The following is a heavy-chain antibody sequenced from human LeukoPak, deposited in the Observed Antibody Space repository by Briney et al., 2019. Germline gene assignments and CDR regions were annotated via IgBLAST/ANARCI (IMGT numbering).Heavy chain of an antibody. CDR1: GFPFSDSA. CDR2: IRSKADAYAT. Sequence: GGSLKLSCAASGFPFSDSAIHWVRQATGKGLEWVGRIRSKADAYATTYAASLKGRFTISRDDSRNRAYLQMSSLRTEDTAVYYCTREYSSGWPFDFWGQGTLVTVSS. D-gene: IGHD6-19*01. CDR3: TREYSSGWPFDF. V-gene: IGHV3-73*01. J-gene: IGHJ4*02.